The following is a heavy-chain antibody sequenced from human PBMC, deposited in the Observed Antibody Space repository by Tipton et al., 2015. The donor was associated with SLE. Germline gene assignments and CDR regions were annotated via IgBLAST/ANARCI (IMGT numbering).Heavy chain of an antibody. J-gene: IGHJ4*02. CDR2: ITGSGDRT. V-gene: IGHV3-23*01. CDR3: ARSPVDYWNGYSA. CDR1: GFTFSNYA. D-gene: IGHD3-3*01. Sequence: SLRLSCVASGFTFSNYAMSWVRQAPGKGLEWISAITGSGDRTYYKDSVKGRFTISRDNSKDSLYLQMNALGAEDTAVYYCARSPVDYWNGYSAWGQGTLVAVSS.